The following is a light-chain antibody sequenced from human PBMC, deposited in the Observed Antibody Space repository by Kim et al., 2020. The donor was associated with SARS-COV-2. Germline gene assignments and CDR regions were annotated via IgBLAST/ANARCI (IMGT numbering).Light chain of an antibody. V-gene: IGLV2-14*03. J-gene: IGLJ1*01. CDR2: DVS. CDR3: SSFTTSTLCV. CDR1: SSDIGGYNF. Sequence: QSVLTQPASVSASLGQSITISCTGTSSDIGGYNFVSWYQQHPGRAPKLMIYDVSHRPSGVSNRFSGSKSGSTASLTISGLQAEDEADYYCSSFTTSTLCVFGDGTKVTVL.